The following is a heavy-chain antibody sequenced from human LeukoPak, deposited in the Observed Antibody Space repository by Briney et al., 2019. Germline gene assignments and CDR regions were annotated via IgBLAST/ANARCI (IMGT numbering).Heavy chain of an antibody. CDR1: GFTFSSYS. CDR2: ISSSSSYI. D-gene: IGHD6-19*01. J-gene: IGHJ4*02. V-gene: IGHV3-21*01. Sequence: GGSLRLSCAASGFTFSSYSMNWVRQAPGKGLEWVSSISSSSSYIYYADSVKGRFTISRDNAKNSLYLQMNSLRAEDTAVYYCARVDTPYGIAVGVYRGQGTLVTVSS. CDR3: ARVDTPYGIAVGVY.